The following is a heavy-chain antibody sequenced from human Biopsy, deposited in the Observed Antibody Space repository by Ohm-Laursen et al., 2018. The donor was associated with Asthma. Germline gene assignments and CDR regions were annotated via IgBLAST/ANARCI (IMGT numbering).Heavy chain of an antibody. V-gene: IGHV3-30*07. CDR3: GRERSYMVDY. Sequence: SLRLSCAAFGFSFSNFAIHWVRQAPGKGLEWVGVISKDASTQDYADSVKGRFTISRDNSKNTLYLQMNSLRAEDTALYYCGRERSYMVDYWGQGTLVTVSS. CDR2: ISKDASTQ. CDR1: GFSFSNFA. D-gene: IGHD3-10*01. J-gene: IGHJ4*02.